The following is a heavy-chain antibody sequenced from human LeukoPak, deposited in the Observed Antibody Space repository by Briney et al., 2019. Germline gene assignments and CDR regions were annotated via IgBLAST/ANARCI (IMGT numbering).Heavy chain of an antibody. D-gene: IGHD3-22*01. Sequence: GASVKVSCKASGGTFSSYAISWVRQAPGQGLEWMGGIIPIFGTANYAQKFQGRVTITADESTSTAYMELSSLRSEDTAVYYCATLASNYYDSSGYYYFFDYWGQGTLVTVSS. CDR3: ATLASNYYDSSGYYYFFDY. CDR2: IIPIFGTA. V-gene: IGHV1-69*01. J-gene: IGHJ4*02. CDR1: GGTFSSYA.